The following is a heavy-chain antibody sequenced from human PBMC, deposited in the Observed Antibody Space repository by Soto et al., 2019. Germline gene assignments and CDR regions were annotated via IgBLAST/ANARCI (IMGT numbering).Heavy chain of an antibody. CDR3: ARASGSSYWFDP. Sequence: QVQLVQSGAEVKKPGASVKVSCKASGYTFTSYGISWVRQAPGQGLEWMGWISAYNGNTNYAQKLQGRVTMTTDTSTRTAYMELRNLRSDDTAVEYCARASGSSYWFDPWGQGTLVTVSS. J-gene: IGHJ5*02. CDR2: ISAYNGNT. D-gene: IGHD1-26*01. CDR1: GYTFTSYG. V-gene: IGHV1-18*01.